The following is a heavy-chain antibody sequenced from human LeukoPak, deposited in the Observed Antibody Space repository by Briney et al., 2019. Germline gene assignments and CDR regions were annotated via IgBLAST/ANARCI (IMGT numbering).Heavy chain of an antibody. V-gene: IGHV3-21*04. D-gene: IGHD6-13*01. J-gene: IGHJ5*02. CDR3: TRHSSSWYPGWFDP. CDR2: ISSSSSYI. CDR1: GFTFSSYS. Sequence: GGSLRLSCAASGFTFSSYSMNWVRQAPGKGLEWVSSISSSSSYIYYADSVKGRFTISRDNAKNSLYLQMNSLKTEDTAVYYCTRHSSSWYPGWFDPWGQGTLVTVSS.